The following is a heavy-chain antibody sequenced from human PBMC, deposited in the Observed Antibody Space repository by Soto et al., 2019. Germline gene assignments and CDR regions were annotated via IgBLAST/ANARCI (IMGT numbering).Heavy chain of an antibody. V-gene: IGHV4-34*01. J-gene: IGHJ6*02. Sequence: PSETLSLTCAVYGGSFSGYYWCWNRQPPGKGLGWIGEIHHSGNTNYNASLKRRVTISVDTSKDQFSLKLSSVTAADTAVYYCARVVRRHYGMDVWGQGTTVTVSS. CDR1: GGSFSGYY. CDR2: IHHSGNT. CDR3: ARVVRRHYGMDV.